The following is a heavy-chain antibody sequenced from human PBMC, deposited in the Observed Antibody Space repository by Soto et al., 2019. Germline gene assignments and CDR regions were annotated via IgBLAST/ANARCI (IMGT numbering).Heavy chain of an antibody. D-gene: IGHD2-15*01. J-gene: IGHJ5*02. CDR2: ISGSGGST. Sequence: EVQLLESGGGLVQPGGSLRLSCAASGFTFSSYAMSWVRQAPGKGLEWVSGISGSGGSTYYADSVKGRFTISRDHSKNTLYLQMSSLRAEDTAVYYCARSSVVVPPGWFDPWGQGTLVTVSS. V-gene: IGHV3-23*01. CDR1: GFTFSSYA. CDR3: ARSSVVVPPGWFDP.